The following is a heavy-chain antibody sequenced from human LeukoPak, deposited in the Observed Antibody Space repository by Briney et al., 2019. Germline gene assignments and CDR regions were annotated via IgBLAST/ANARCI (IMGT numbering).Heavy chain of an antibody. D-gene: IGHD3-16*01. V-gene: IGHV1-69*06. CDR3: ARDKPTLAFDI. CDR2: IIPIFGTA. J-gene: IGHJ3*02. CDR1: GGTFGRYA. Sequence: ASVKVSCKASGGTFGRYAMSWVRQAPGQGLEWMGGIIPIFGTASFAQKFQGRVTITADKSTSTAYMELSSLRSEDTAVYYCARDKPTLAFDIWGQGTMVTVSS.